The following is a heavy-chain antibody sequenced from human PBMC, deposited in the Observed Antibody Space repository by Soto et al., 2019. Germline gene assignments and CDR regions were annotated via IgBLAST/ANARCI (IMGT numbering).Heavy chain of an antibody. CDR3: ARAFEGRFLEWLPIDY. CDR2: IYYNGNT. CDR1: GGSISTYY. V-gene: IGHV4-59*01. D-gene: IGHD3-3*01. Sequence: QVQLQESGPGLVKPSETLSLTCTVSGGSISTYYWTWIRQPPGKGLEWIGYIYYNGNTDYHPSLKSRVTISVDTSKNHFSLKLSSVTAADTAVYYCARAFEGRFLEWLPIDYWGQGTLVTVSS. J-gene: IGHJ4*02.